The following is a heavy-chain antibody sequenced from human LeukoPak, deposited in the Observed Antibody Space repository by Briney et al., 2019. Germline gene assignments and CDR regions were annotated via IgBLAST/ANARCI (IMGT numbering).Heavy chain of an antibody. CDR1: GFTFSSYG. CDR2: IRYDGSNK. Sequence: GGSLRLSCAASGFTFSSYGMHWVRQAPGKGLEWVAFIRYDGSNKYYADSVKGRFTISRDNSKNTLYLQMNSLRAEDTAVYYCARVRDGYKGYEKGENWFDPWGQGTLVTVSS. CDR3: ARVRDGYKGYEKGENWFDP. V-gene: IGHV3-30*02. J-gene: IGHJ5*02. D-gene: IGHD5-24*01.